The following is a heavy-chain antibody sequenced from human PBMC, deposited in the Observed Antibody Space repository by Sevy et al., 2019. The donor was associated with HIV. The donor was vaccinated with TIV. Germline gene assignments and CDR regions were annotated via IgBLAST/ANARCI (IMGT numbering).Heavy chain of an antibody. J-gene: IGHJ4*02. CDR2: ISGSGRIT. D-gene: IGHD3-22*01. V-gene: IGHV3-23*01. CDR1: GFTFSSYA. Sequence: GGSLRLSCAASGFTFSSYAMSWVRQAPGKGLEWVSAISGSGRITYYADSVKCRFTISRDNSKNTPYLQMNSLRAEDPAVYYCAKEGQGEYYDSSGSFDYWGQGTLVTVSS. CDR3: AKEGQGEYYDSSGSFDY.